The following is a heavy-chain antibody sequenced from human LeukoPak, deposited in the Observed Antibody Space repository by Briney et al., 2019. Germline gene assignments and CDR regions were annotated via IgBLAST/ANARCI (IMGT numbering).Heavy chain of an antibody. J-gene: IGHJ5*02. CDR2: INPNSGGT. D-gene: IGHD6-13*01. CDR3: ARVVRGAAAGNNWFDP. V-gene: IGHV1-2*02. Sequence: ASVKVSCKASGYTFTGYYMHWVRQAPGQGLEWMGWINPNSGGTNYARKFQGRVTMTRDTSISTAYMELSRLRSDDTAVYYCARVVRGAAAGNNWFDPWGQGTLVTVSS. CDR1: GYTFTGYY.